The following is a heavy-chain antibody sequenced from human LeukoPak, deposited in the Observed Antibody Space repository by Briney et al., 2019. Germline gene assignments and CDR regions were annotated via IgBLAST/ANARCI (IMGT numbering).Heavy chain of an antibody. CDR2: IHHSGST. V-gene: IGHV4-38-2*01. D-gene: IGHD5-24*01. Sequence: PSETLSLTCAVSGYSISSGYYRGWIRQPPGKGLEWIGSIHHSGSTFYNPSLKSRVTISVDTSKNQFSLRLSSVTAADTAVYYCARHEAEMATILGGYWGQGTLVTVSS. CDR3: ARHEAEMATILGGY. CDR1: GYSISSGYY. J-gene: IGHJ4*02.